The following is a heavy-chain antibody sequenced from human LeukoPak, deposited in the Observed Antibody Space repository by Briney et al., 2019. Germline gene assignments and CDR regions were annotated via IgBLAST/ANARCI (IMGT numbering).Heavy chain of an antibody. Sequence: SSETLSLTCTVSGDSISSADYYWSWIRQPAGKGLEWIGRIYTSGSTNYNPTLKSRVTISADTSKNQFFLKLSSVTAADTAVYYCAREGDDFWYDRSEYWGQGTLVTVSS. D-gene: IGHD3-9*01. J-gene: IGHJ4*02. CDR2: IYTSGST. V-gene: IGHV4-61*02. CDR3: AREGDDFWYDRSEY. CDR1: GDSISSADYY.